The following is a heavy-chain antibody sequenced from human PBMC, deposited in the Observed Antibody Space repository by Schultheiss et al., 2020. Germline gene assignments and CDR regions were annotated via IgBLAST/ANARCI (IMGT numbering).Heavy chain of an antibody. D-gene: IGHD6-13*01. Sequence: SVKVSCKASGYTFTSYGISWVRQAPGQGLEWMGGIIPIFGTANYAQKFQGRVTITADESTSTAYMELSSLRSEDTAVYYCARGFGRSWSGDWYFDLWGRGTLVTVSS. CDR2: IIPIFGTA. J-gene: IGHJ2*01. CDR1: GYTFTSYG. CDR3: ARGFGRSWSGDWYFDL. V-gene: IGHV1-69*13.